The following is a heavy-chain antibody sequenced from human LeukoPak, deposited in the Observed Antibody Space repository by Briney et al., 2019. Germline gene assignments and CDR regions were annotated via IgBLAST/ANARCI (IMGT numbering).Heavy chain of an antibody. V-gene: IGHV4-4*09. J-gene: IGHJ4*02. D-gene: IGHD1-26*01. Sequence: SETLSLICTTSGAPISRFFWSWVRQPPGKGLEWIGNIYNGVPTFFNPSLKSRVSISVDTSKGQFSLQLASVTAADTAVYYCARSSGAYRSFDYWGQGTLVPVSS. CDR1: GAPISRFF. CDR2: IYNGVPT. CDR3: ARSSGAYRSFDY.